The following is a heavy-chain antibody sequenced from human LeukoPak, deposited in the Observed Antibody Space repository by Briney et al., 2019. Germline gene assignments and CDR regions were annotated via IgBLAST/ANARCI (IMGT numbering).Heavy chain of an antibody. Sequence: PGGSLRLSCAASGFIFSSYGMNWVRQAPGKGLEWVAVISYDGSSKYYADSVKGRFTISRDNSKNTLYLQMNSLRAEDTAVYYCARARSSYGYGDAFDIWGQGTMVTVSS. J-gene: IGHJ3*02. D-gene: IGHD5-18*01. V-gene: IGHV3-30*03. CDR1: GFIFSSYG. CDR3: ARARSSYGYGDAFDI. CDR2: ISYDGSSK.